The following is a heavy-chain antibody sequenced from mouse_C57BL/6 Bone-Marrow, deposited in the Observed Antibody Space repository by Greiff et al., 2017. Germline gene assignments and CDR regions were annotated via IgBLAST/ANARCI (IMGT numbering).Heavy chain of an antibody. CDR1: GYTFTSYD. J-gene: IGHJ1*03. D-gene: IGHD1-1*01. CDR2: IYPRDGST. CDR3: ARDYGSSYWYFDD. V-gene: IGHV1-85*01. Sequence: VKLVESGPELVKPGASVKLSCKASGYTFTSYDINWVKQRPGQGLEWIGLIYPRDGSTKYNEKFKGKATLTVDTSSSTAYMDLHSLTSEDSAVYVCARDYGSSYWYFDDWGTGTTVTVSS.